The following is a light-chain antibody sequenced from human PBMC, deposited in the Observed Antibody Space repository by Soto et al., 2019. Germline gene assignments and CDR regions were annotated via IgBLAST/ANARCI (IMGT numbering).Light chain of an antibody. J-gene: IGKJ1*01. CDR2: DAS. Sequence: EIVLTQSPGTLSLSPGERATLSCRASQSVSSSYLAWYQQKPGQAPRLLIYDASSRATGIPDRFSGSGSGTDFTLTISRLAPEDFAVYYCQQYGISPRTFGQGTKVEIK. V-gene: IGKV3-20*01. CDR1: QSVSSSY. CDR3: QQYGISPRT.